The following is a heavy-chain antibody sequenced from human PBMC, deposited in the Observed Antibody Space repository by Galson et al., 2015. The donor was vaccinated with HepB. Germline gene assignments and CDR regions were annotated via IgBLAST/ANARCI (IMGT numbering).Heavy chain of an antibody. Sequence: LRLSCAASGFTFSSYSMNWVRQAPGKGLEWIGSIYHSGNAYYNPSLKSRVTISVDTSKNQFSLKVTSVTAADTAVYYCARDPPYDSRSYHIEHTGDHWGQGTLVTVSS. CDR3: ARDPPYDSRSYHIEHTGDH. D-gene: IGHD3-10*01. CDR2: IYHSGNA. V-gene: IGHV4-38-2*02. CDR1: GFTFSSYS. J-gene: IGHJ5*02.